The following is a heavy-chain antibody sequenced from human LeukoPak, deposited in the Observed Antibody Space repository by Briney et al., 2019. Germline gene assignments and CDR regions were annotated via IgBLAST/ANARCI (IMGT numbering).Heavy chain of an antibody. Sequence: ASVKVSCKASGYTFTSYSISWVRQAPGQGLEWMGWISAYNGNTNYAQKLQGRVTMTTDTSTSTAYMELRSLRSDDTAVYYCARDRPFRHYYDSSGYDRVAFDIWGQGTMVTVSS. D-gene: IGHD3-22*01. J-gene: IGHJ3*02. CDR3: ARDRPFRHYYDSSGYDRVAFDI. CDR1: GYTFTSYS. V-gene: IGHV1-18*01. CDR2: ISAYNGNT.